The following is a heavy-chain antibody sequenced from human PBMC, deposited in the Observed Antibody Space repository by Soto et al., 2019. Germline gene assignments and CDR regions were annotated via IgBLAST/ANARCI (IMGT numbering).Heavy chain of an antibody. Sequence: ASVKVSCKASGYTFTGYYMHWVRQAPGQGLEWMGWINPNSGGTNYAQKLQGWVTMTRDTSISTAYMELSRLGSDDTAGYYCARDTRTWGSGNWFDPWGQGTLVTVSS. CDR3: ARDTRTWGSGNWFDP. V-gene: IGHV1-2*04. D-gene: IGHD7-27*01. J-gene: IGHJ5*02. CDR1: GYTFTGYY. CDR2: INPNSGGT.